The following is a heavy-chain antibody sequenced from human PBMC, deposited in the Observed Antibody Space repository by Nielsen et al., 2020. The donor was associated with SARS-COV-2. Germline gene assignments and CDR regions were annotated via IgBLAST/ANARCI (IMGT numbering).Heavy chain of an antibody. D-gene: IGHD3-16*02. CDR2: ISAYNGNT. J-gene: IGHJ4*02. Sequence: SVKVSCKASGYTFTSYGISWVRQAPGQGLEWMGWISAYNGNTNYAQKLQGRVTMTTDTSTSTAYMELRSLRSDDTAVYYCARVITFGGVIVIGFDYWGQGTLVTVSS. V-gene: IGHV1-18*04. CDR3: ARVITFGGVIVIGFDY. CDR1: GYTFTSYG.